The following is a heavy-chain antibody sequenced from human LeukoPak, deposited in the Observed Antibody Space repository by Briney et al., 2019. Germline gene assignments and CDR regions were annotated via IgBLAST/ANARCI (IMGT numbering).Heavy chain of an antibody. CDR1: GFTFSSYG. V-gene: IGHV3-30*02. J-gene: IGHJ5*02. CDR2: IRYDGSNK. CDR3: AKDDGIFTNWFDP. D-gene: IGHD2-15*01. Sequence: PGGSLRLSCAASGFTFSSYGMHWVRQAPGKGLEWVAFIRYDGSNKYHADSVKGRFTISRDNSKNTLYLQMNSLRAEDTAVYYCAKDDGIFTNWFDPCGQGTLVTVSS.